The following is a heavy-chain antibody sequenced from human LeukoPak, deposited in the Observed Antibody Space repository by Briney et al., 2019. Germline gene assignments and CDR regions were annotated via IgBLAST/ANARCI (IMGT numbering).Heavy chain of an antibody. V-gene: IGHV3-21*01. Sequence: GGSLRLSCAASGFTFSSYSMNWVRQAPGKGLEWVSSISSSSSYIYYADSVKGRFTISRDNAKNSLHLQMNSLGVEDTAVYYCARADAYWSGYHFDHWGQGTLVTVSS. CDR2: ISSSSSYI. CDR1: GFTFSSYS. D-gene: IGHD3-3*01. J-gene: IGHJ4*02. CDR3: ARADAYWSGYHFDH.